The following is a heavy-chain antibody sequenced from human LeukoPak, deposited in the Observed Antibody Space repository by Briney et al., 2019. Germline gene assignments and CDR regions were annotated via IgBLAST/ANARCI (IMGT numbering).Heavy chain of an antibody. V-gene: IGHV3-48*01. J-gene: IGHJ6*02. CDR1: GFTFSSYS. Sequence: GGSLRLSCAASGFTFSSYSMNWVRQAPGKGLEWVSYISSSSSTIYYADSVKGRFTISRDNAKNSLYLQMNSLRAEDTAVYYCASLMDSGYPSPLDYYYYGMDVWGQGTTVTVSS. CDR3: ASLMDSGYPSPLDYYYYGMDV. D-gene: IGHD5-12*01. CDR2: ISSSSSTI.